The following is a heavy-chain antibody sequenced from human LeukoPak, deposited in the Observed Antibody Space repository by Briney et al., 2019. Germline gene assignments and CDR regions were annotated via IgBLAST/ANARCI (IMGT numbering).Heavy chain of an antibody. D-gene: IGHD3-22*01. Sequence: ASVKVSCKASGYTFTSYYMHWERQAPGQGLEWMGIINPSGGSTSYAQKFQGRVTMTRDTSTSTVYMELSSLRSEDTAVYYCARTGGYYDSSGYYHTHFDYWGQGTLVTVSS. CDR2: INPSGGST. CDR3: ARTGGYYDSSGYYHTHFDY. CDR1: GYTFTSYY. V-gene: IGHV1-46*01. J-gene: IGHJ4*02.